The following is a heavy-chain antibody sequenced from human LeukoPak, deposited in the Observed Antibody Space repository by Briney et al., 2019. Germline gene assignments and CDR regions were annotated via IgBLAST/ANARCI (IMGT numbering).Heavy chain of an antibody. Sequence: ASVKVSCKASGYTFTSYDINWVRQATGQGLEWMGWMNPNSGNTGYAQKFQGRVTMTRNTSISTAYMELSSLRSEDTAVYYCARVTYYGSGSYEPSAYYYYYGMDVWGQGTTVTVSS. D-gene: IGHD3-10*01. CDR3: ARVTYYGSGSYEPSAYYYYYGMDV. CDR1: GYTFTSYD. CDR2: MNPNSGNT. J-gene: IGHJ6*02. V-gene: IGHV1-8*01.